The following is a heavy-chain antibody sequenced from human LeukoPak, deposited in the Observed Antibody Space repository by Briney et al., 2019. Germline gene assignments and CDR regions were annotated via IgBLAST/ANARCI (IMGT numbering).Heavy chain of an antibody. Sequence: ASVKVSCKASGGTISSYAISWVRQAPGQGLEWMGGIIPIFGTANYAQKFQGRVTITADESTSTAYMELSSLRSEDTAVYYCARDLLIVGAMGYFDYWGQGTLVTVSS. V-gene: IGHV1-69*13. D-gene: IGHD1-26*01. CDR1: GGTISSYA. J-gene: IGHJ4*02. CDR3: ARDLLIVGAMGYFDY. CDR2: IIPIFGTA.